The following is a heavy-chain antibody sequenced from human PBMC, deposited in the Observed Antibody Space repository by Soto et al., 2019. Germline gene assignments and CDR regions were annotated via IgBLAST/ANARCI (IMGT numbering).Heavy chain of an antibody. CDR3: ARVGWFGELYQGGGWFDP. D-gene: IGHD3-10*01. CDR1: GGTFSSYA. J-gene: IGHJ5*02. CDR2: IIPIFGTA. Sequence: QVQLVQSGAEVKKPGSSVKVSCKASGGTFSSYAISWVRQAPGQGLEWMGGIIPIFGTANYSQKFQGRFTITADKSTSTAYMELSSLRAEDTAVYYCARVGWFGELYQGGGWFDPWGQGTLVTVSS. V-gene: IGHV1-69*06.